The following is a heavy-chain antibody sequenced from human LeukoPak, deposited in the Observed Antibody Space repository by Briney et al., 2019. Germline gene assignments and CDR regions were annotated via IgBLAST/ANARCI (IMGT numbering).Heavy chain of an antibody. CDR3: AKGVSFYDYVWGSYRGNYFDY. V-gene: IGHV3-23*01. Sequence: GGSLRLSCAASGFTFSSYAMSWVRQAPGKGLGWVSAISGSGGSTYYADSVKGRFTISRDNSKNTLYLQMNSLRAEDTAVYYCAKGVSFYDYVWGSYRGNYFDYWGQGTLVTVSS. D-gene: IGHD3-16*02. CDR1: GFTFSSYA. J-gene: IGHJ4*02. CDR2: ISGSGGST.